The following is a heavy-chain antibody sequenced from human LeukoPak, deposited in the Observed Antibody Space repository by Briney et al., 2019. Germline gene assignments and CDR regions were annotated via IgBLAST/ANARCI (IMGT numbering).Heavy chain of an antibody. D-gene: IGHD3-3*01. Sequence: GGSLRLSCAASGFTFSSYSMSWVRQAPGKGLEWVSSISSSSSYIYYADSVKGRFTISRDNAKNSLYLQMNSLRAEDTALYYCAKSRLSGINDAFDIWGQGTMVTVSS. J-gene: IGHJ3*02. CDR1: GFTFSSYS. V-gene: IGHV3-21*04. CDR3: AKSRLSGINDAFDI. CDR2: ISSSSSYI.